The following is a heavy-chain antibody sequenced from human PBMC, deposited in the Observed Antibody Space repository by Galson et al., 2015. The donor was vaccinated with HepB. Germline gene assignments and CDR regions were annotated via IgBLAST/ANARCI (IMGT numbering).Heavy chain of an antibody. CDR1: GDSVSSTTAA. D-gene: IGHD3-10*01. J-gene: IGHJ5*02. CDR2: TYYKSKWNN. V-gene: IGHV6-1*01. CDR3: AREPYGSGSADHWFDP. Sequence: CAISGDSVSSTTAAWSWFRQSPSRGLEWLGRTYYKSKWNNDYAVSVKSRIAINPDTSKNQFSLQLNSVTPEDTAVYYCAREPYGSGSADHWFDPWGQGILATVSS.